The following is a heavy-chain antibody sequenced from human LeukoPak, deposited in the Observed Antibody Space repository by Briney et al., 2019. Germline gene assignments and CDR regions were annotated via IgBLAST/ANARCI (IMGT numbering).Heavy chain of an antibody. Sequence: GGSLRLSCAASGFTLSSYWMHWVRQAPGKGLVWVSRSNSDGTNTSYADSVKGRFTISRDNAKNSLYLQMNSLRAEDTAVYYCARIGYSYGPLGYYYYMDVWGKGTTVTISS. D-gene: IGHD5-18*01. J-gene: IGHJ6*03. V-gene: IGHV3-74*01. CDR3: ARIGYSYGPLGYYYYMDV. CDR2: SNSDGTNT. CDR1: GFTLSSYW.